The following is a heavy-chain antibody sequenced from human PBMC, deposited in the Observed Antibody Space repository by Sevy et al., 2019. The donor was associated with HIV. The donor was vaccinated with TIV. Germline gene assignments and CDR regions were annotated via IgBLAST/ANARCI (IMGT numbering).Heavy chain of an antibody. CDR3: AREGCSRPHDY. D-gene: IGHD2-8*01. CDR1: GFAFYEYS. J-gene: IGHJ4*02. CDR2: LSFGCGKI. V-gene: IGHV3-23*01. Sequence: GGSLRLSCAASGFAFYEYSMSWIRQAPGKGLEWVATLSFGCGKINYADSVKGRFTISRDKSKNSFYLKMDNLRVEDTALYYCAREGCSRPHDYWGQGTRVTVSS.